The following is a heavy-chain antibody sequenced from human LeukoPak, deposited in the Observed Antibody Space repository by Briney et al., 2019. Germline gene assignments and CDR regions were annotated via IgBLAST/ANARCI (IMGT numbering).Heavy chain of an antibody. D-gene: IGHD4-23*01. Sequence: GASVKVSCKTSGYTFTSYAISWVRQAPGQGLEWMGGIIPIFGTANYAQKFQGRVTITANESTSTAYMELSSLRSEDTAVYYCARVTLDFTVAIPPAHAFDIWGQGTMVTVSS. J-gene: IGHJ3*02. CDR2: IIPIFGTA. CDR3: ARVTLDFTVAIPPAHAFDI. V-gene: IGHV1-69*13. CDR1: GYTFTSYA.